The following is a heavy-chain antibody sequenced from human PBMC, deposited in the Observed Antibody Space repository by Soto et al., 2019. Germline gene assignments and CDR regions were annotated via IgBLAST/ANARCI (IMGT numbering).Heavy chain of an antibody. Sequence: EVQLVESGGGLVQPGGSLRLSCAASGFTFSNYDMHWVRQATGKGLEWVSAIGTAGDTYYPGSVKGRFTISRHNAKNSLYLQMNSLGAEDKAVYYCARAGAAHGVDYWGQGTLVTVSS. J-gene: IGHJ4*02. CDR1: GFTFSNYD. V-gene: IGHV3-13*01. CDR2: IGTAGDT. CDR3: ARAGAAHGVDY. D-gene: IGHD2-15*01.